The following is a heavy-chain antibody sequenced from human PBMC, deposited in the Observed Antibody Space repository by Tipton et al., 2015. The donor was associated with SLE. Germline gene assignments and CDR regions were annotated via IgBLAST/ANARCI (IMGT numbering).Heavy chain of an antibody. CDR1: GFTFNNYW. J-gene: IGHJ6*03. Sequence: SLRLSCAVSGFTFNNYWMHWVRQVPGKGLVWVSRINTDGSGTTYADSVKGRFTISRDNAKNTLYLQMNSLRVEDTAVYYCARDRAAQYYSYYYMDVWGKGTTVTISS. V-gene: IGHV3-74*01. D-gene: IGHD6-25*01. CDR2: INTDGSGT. CDR3: ARDRAAQYYSYYYMDV.